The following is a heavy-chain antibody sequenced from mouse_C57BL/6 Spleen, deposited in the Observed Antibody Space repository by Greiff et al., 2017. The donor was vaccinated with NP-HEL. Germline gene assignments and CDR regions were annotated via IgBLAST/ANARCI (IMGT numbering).Heavy chain of an antibody. V-gene: IGHV1-50*01. Sequence: VKLQQPGAELVKPGASVKLSCKASGYTFTSYWMQWVKQRPGQGLEWIGEIDPSDSYTNYNQKFKGKATLTVDTSSSTAYMQLSSLTSEDSAVYYCARNYGVWGQGTTLTVSS. D-gene: IGHD1-1*01. CDR3: ARNYGV. CDR2: IDPSDSYT. J-gene: IGHJ2*01. CDR1: GYTFTSYW.